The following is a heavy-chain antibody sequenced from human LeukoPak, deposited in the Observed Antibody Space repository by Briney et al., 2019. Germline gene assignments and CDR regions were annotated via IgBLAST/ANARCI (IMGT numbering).Heavy chain of an antibody. V-gene: IGHV3-23*01. Sequence: PGGSLRLSCAASGFTFSSYAVSWVRQAPGKGLEWVSAISGSGGSTYYADSVKGRFTISRDNSKNTLYLQMNSLRAEDTAVYYCAKLSQDSGLGYDFWSGYYADYYYYGMDVWGQGTTVTVSS. J-gene: IGHJ6*02. CDR3: AKLSQDSGLGYDFWSGYYADYYYYGMDV. CDR1: GFTFSSYA. CDR2: ISGSGGST. D-gene: IGHD3-3*01.